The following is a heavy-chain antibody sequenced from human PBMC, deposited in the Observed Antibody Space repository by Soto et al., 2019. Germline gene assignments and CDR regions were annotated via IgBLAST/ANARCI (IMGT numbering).Heavy chain of an antibody. CDR1: GFAFKSYA. J-gene: IGHJ5*01. CDR3: TSDPHSAVTTGGWFES. Sequence: GGSLRLSCAASGFAFKSYAMSWVRQAPGTGLMWVSTISGTGGTTFYADSVKGRFTISRDNSKNMVYLQMDSLRADDTALYYCTSDPHSAVTTGGWFESWGQGTLVTVSS. V-gene: IGHV3-23*01. CDR2: ISGTGGTT. D-gene: IGHD4-17*01.